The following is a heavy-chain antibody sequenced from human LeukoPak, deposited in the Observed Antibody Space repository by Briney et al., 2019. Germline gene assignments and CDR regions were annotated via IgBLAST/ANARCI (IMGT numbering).Heavy chain of an antibody. CDR3: AAVPLIAAAGTNKRGFMAPYFDY. J-gene: IGHJ4*02. Sequence: SETLSLTCTVSGGSISSYYWSWIRQPPGKGLEWIGYIYYSGSTNYNPSLKSRVTISVDTSKNQFSLKLSSVTAADTAVYYCAAVPLIAAAGTNKRGFMAPYFDYWGQGTLVTVSS. D-gene: IGHD6-13*01. CDR2: IYYSGST. V-gene: IGHV4-59*01. CDR1: GGSISSYY.